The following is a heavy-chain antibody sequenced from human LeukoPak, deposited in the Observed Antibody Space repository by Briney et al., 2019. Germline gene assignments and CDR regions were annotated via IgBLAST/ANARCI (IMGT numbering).Heavy chain of an antibody. V-gene: IGHV3-21*01. CDR2: ISRSSSYI. CDR3: ARDEYYDFWSGYYTVYYFDY. D-gene: IGHD3-3*01. CDR1: GFTFSSYS. Sequence: GGSLRLSCAASGFTFSSYSMNWVRQAPGKGLEWVSSISRSSSYIYYADSVKGRFTISRDNAKNSLYLQMNSLRAEDTAVYYCARDEYYDFWSGYYTVYYFDYWGQGTLVTVSS. J-gene: IGHJ4*02.